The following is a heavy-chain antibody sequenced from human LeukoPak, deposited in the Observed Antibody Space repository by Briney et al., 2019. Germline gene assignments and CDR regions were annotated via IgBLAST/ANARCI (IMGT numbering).Heavy chain of an antibody. Sequence: GSLRLSCAASGFTFSSYAMSWVRQAPGKGLEWVSAISGSGGSTYYADSVKGRFTISRDNSKNTLYLQMNSLRAEDTAVYYCAKAAPYCGGDCYSPFDYWGQGTLVTVSS. CDR2: ISGSGGST. V-gene: IGHV3-23*01. D-gene: IGHD2-21*02. CDR3: AKAAPYCGGDCYSPFDY. CDR1: GFTFSSYA. J-gene: IGHJ4*02.